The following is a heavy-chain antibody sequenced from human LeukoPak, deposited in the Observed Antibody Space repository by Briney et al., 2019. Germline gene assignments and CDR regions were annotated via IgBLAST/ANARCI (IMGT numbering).Heavy chain of an antibody. J-gene: IGHJ3*02. Sequence: GGSLRLSCAASGFTFSSYAMSWVRQAPGNGLEWVSAISGSGGSTYYADSVKGRFTISRDNSKNTLYLQMNSLRAEDTAVYYCAKGGHDYGDSDAFDIWGQGTMVTVSS. V-gene: IGHV3-23*01. CDR2: ISGSGGST. CDR1: GFTFSSYA. D-gene: IGHD4-17*01. CDR3: AKGGHDYGDSDAFDI.